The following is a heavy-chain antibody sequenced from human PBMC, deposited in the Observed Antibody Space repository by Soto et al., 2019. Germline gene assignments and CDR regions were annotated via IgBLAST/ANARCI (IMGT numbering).Heavy chain of an antibody. D-gene: IGHD6-19*01. Sequence: GALRLSCAASGFNFSDHYMNWIRQAPGKGLEWVSYISGSSRYTNFADSVKGRFTISRDNAKDSLYLQMNSLRAEDTAVYYCARHTSGWHYYDYWGQGTPVTVSS. CDR2: ISGSSRYT. CDR3: ARHTSGWHYYDY. J-gene: IGHJ4*02. V-gene: IGHV3-11*06. CDR1: GFNFSDHY.